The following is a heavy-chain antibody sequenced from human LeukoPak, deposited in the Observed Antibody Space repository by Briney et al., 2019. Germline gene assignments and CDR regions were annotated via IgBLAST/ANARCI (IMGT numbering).Heavy chain of an antibody. CDR1: GFTSTTSW. CDR2: ITPNASET. J-gene: IGHJ4*02. V-gene: IGHV3-7*01. CDR3: ARDRAFKAFDY. Sequence: GGSLRLSCSASGFTSTTSWMNWVRQAPGKGLEWLASITPNASETYYVDSVRGRFTISRDDDKNSVYLQMNSLRAEDTAVYFCARDRAFKAFDYWGQGNLVSVSS.